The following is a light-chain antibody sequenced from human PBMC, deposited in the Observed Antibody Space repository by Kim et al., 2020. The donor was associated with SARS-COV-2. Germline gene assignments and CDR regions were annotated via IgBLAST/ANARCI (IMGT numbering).Light chain of an antibody. CDR2: RNN. CDR1: NSNIGVNT. J-gene: IGLJ3*02. Sequence: GQRVIISCSGSNSNIGVNTVNWYQQFPGTAPKLLIYRNNQRPSGVPDRFSGSKSGTSASLALSGLLSEDEADYYCATWDDSLNAWVFGGGTQLTVL. V-gene: IGLV1-44*01. CDR3: ATWDDSLNAWV.